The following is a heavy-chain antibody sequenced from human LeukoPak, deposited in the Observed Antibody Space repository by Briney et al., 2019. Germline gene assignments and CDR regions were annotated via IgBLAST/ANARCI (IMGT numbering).Heavy chain of an antibody. Sequence: KPSETLSLXCAVYGGSFSGYYWSWIRQPPGKGLEWIGEINHSGSTNYNPSLKSRVTISVDTSKDQFSLKLSSVTAADTAVYYCARGRVVVVPAAIRRNNWFDPWGQGTLVTVSS. CDR3: ARGRVVVVPAAIRRNNWFDP. CDR2: INHSGST. V-gene: IGHV4-34*01. J-gene: IGHJ5*02. D-gene: IGHD2-2*02. CDR1: GGSFSGYY.